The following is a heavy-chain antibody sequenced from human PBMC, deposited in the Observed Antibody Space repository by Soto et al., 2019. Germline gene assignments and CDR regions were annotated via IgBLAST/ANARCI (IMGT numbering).Heavy chain of an antibody. V-gene: IGHV1-69*01. CDR1: GGSFNRHT. Sequence: QVQLVQSGAEVRKPGSSVRVSCKASGGSFNRHTISWVRQAPGQGLEWMGGIIPIFGTANYAQKFQGRVTITADESTSTAYMELSSLRSEDTAVYYCARAGYSSSWYFDYWGQGTLVTVSS. J-gene: IGHJ4*02. CDR3: ARAGYSSSWYFDY. D-gene: IGHD6-13*01. CDR2: IIPIFGTA.